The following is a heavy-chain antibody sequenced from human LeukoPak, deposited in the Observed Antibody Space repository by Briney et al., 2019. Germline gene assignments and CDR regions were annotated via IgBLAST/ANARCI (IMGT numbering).Heavy chain of an antibody. D-gene: IGHD2-2*01. V-gene: IGHV1-18*01. CDR2: ISAYNGNT. J-gene: IGHJ5*02. CDR1: GYTFTSYG. Sequence: ASVKVSCKASGYTFTSYGISWVRQAHGQGLEWMGWISAYNGNTNYAQKLQGRVSMTTDTSTSTAYMELRSLRSDDTAVYYCARDLCSSTSCYENLFDPWGQGTLVTVSS. CDR3: ARDLCSSTSCYENLFDP.